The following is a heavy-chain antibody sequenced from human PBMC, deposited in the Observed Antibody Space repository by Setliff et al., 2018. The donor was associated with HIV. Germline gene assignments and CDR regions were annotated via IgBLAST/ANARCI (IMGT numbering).Heavy chain of an antibody. D-gene: IGHD2-15*01. CDR2: VKQDGTET. CDR1: GFWFRSYW. J-gene: IGHJ4*02. V-gene: IGHV3-7*01. Sequence: GSLRLSCAASGFWFRSYWVSWVRQAPGKGLESVAHVKQDGTETLYVDSVKGRFTISRDNANNLVYLQINSLRAEDTAVYSCARARGGNSEWSYWGQGTLVTVSS. CDR3: ARARGGNSEWSY.